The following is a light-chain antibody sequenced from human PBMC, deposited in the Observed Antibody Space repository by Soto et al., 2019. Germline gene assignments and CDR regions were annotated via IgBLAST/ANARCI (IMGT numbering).Light chain of an antibody. CDR2: GAS. CDR3: QQYNNWPLST. V-gene: IGKV3D-15*01. J-gene: IGKJ2*01. CDR1: QSVSSN. Sequence: EVVMTQSPAALSVSPGERAALSCRASQSVSSNLAWYQQKPGQAPRLLIYGASTRATGIPARFSGSGSGTEFTLTISSLQSEDFAVYYCQQYNNWPLSTFVQGTKLEIK.